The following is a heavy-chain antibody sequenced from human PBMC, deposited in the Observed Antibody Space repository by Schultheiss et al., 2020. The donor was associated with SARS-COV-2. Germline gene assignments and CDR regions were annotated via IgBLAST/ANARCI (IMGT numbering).Heavy chain of an antibody. CDR3: ARQGYYYGSGFDF. V-gene: IGHV4-34*01. J-gene: IGHJ4*02. D-gene: IGHD3-10*01. CDR1: GGSFSGYY. Sequence: SETLSLTCTVYGGSFSGYYWSWIRQPPGKGLERIGEINHSGSTNYNPSLKSRVTISVDTSKNQFSLKLSSVTAADTAVYYCARQGYYYGSGFDFWGQGTLVTVSS. CDR2: INHSGST.